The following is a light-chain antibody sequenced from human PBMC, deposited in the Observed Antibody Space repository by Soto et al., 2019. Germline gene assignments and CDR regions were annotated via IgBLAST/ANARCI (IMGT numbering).Light chain of an antibody. CDR1: DNDVGGYDF. V-gene: IGLV2-14*01. Sequence: QSVLTQRASVSGSPGQSITISCTGTDNDVGGYDFVSWYQQHPGRAPKLLIHQVTIRLSGISSRFSGSKSGNTASLTITGLPHEDDAKYFCCSHSTSIAWVFGGGTKLTVL. J-gene: IGLJ3*02. CDR2: QVT. CDR3: CSHSTSIAWV.